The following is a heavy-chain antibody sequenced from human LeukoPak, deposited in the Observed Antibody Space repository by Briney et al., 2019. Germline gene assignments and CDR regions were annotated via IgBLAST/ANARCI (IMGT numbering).Heavy chain of an antibody. Sequence: SETLSLTCAVYGGSFSGYYWSWIRQPPGKGLEWIGEINHSGSTNYNPSLKSRVTISVDTSENQFSLKLSSVTAADTAVYYCAREGVVVVAASGLFDYWGQGTLVTVSS. V-gene: IGHV4-34*01. D-gene: IGHD2-15*01. CDR3: AREGVVVVAASGLFDY. CDR2: INHSGST. J-gene: IGHJ4*02. CDR1: GGSFSGYY.